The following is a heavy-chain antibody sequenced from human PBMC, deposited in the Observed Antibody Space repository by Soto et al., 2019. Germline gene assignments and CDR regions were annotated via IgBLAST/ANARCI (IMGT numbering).Heavy chain of an antibody. CDR3: AKTPKRTTSFGLYYYYGMDV. D-gene: IGHD1-7*01. CDR1: GFTFSSYG. J-gene: IGHJ6*02. CDR2: ISYDGSNK. Sequence: LRLSCAAPGFTFSSYGMHWVRQAPGKGLEWVAVISYDGSNKYYADSVKGRFTISRDNSKNTLYLQMNSLRAEDTAVYYCAKTPKRTTSFGLYYYYGMDVWGQGTTVTVSS. V-gene: IGHV3-30*18.